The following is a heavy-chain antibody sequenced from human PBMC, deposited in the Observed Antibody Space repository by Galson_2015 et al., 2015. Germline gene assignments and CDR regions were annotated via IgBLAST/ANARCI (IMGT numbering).Heavy chain of an antibody. D-gene: IGHD3-22*01. CDR3: ARDGYYYDSTRTGAFYFDY. CDR2: TCYRSKWYN. V-gene: IGHV6-1*01. J-gene: IGHJ4*02. CDR1: GDSVSSHSAA. Sequence: CAISGDSVSSHSAAWNWIRQSPSRGLEWLGRTCYRSKWYNDYAVSVKSRITINPDTSKNQFSLQLNSVTPEDTAVYYCARDGYYYDSTRTGAFYFDYWGQGTLVTVSS.